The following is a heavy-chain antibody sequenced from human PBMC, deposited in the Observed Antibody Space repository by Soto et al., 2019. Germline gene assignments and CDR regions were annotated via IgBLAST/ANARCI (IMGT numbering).Heavy chain of an antibody. Sequence: EVQLVESGGGLIQPGGSLRLSCAASGFTVSSNYMTWVRQAPGKGLEWVSVIYSGGSTSYVDSVKGRFTISRDSSKNTLFLQMNNLRAEDTAVYYCARGLYGDNPANFFDYWGQGTLVTVSS. CDR3: ARGLYGDNPANFFDY. D-gene: IGHD4-17*01. J-gene: IGHJ4*02. CDR1: GFTVSSNY. V-gene: IGHV3-53*01. CDR2: IYSGGST.